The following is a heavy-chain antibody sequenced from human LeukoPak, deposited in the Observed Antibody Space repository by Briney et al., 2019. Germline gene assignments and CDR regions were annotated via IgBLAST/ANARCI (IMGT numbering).Heavy chain of an antibody. CDR1: GFTFSSYA. J-gene: IGHJ5*02. D-gene: IGHD3-16*01. Sequence: GRSLRLSCVASGFTFSSYAMHWVRQAPGKGLEWVAVISYDGSNKYYADSVKGRFTISRDNSKNTLYLQMNSLRAEDTAVYYCARRVGGGTFDPWGQGTLVTVSS. CDR3: ARRVGGGTFDP. V-gene: IGHV3-30-3*01. CDR2: ISYDGSNK.